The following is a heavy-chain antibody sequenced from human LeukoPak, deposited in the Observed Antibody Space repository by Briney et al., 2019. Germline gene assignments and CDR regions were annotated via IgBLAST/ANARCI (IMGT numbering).Heavy chain of an antibody. J-gene: IGHJ4*02. CDR2: INPNSGDT. D-gene: IGHD2-2*01. CDR3: ARVGRSVEVPTATGAYFDY. V-gene: IGHV1-2*02. CDR1: GYTFTGYY. Sequence: ASVKVSCKASGYTFTGYYMHWVRQAPGQGLEWMGWINPNSGDTNYAQKFQGRVTMTRDTSISTAYMELSRLRSDDTAVYYCARVGRSVEVPTATGAYFDYWGQGTLVTVSS.